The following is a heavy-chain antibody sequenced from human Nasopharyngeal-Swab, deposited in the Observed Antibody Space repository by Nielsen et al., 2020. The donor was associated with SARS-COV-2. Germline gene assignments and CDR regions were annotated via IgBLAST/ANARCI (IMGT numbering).Heavy chain of an antibody. Sequence: GGSMRLSCAASGFTFGSYSMNWVRQAPGKGLEWVEYISSSSSTIYYADSVKGRFTISRDNAKNSLYLQMNSLRAEDTAVYYCARVDADYDFWSGSKSGLFDYWGQGTLVTVSS. CDR2: ISSSSSTI. D-gene: IGHD3-3*01. J-gene: IGHJ4*02. CDR1: GFTFGSYS. V-gene: IGHV3-48*04. CDR3: ARVDADYDFWSGSKSGLFDY.